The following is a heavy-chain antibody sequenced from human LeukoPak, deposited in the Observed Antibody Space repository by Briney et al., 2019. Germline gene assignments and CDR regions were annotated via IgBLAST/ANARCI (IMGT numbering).Heavy chain of an antibody. J-gene: IGHJ4*02. V-gene: IGHV3-7*03. CDR1: GFVFGHSW. CDR3: VRDRGYSTFDY. Sequence: GGSLRLSCAASGFVFGHSWMSWVRQAPGKGLGWVANINLDGSEINYLDSLTGRLTISRDNAKDSMYLQMNGLRAEDTAVYFCVRDRGYSTFDYWGQGTLVTVSS. CDR2: INLDGSEI. D-gene: IGHD3-22*01.